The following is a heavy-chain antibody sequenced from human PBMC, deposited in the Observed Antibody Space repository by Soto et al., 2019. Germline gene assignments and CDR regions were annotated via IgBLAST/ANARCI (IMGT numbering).Heavy chain of an antibody. CDR3: AKPKSGSYDFDY. CDR2: ISYDGSNK. CDR1: GFTFSSYG. J-gene: IGHJ4*02. V-gene: IGHV3-30*18. Sequence: GGSLRLSCAASGFTFSSYGMHWVRQAPGKGLEWVAVISYDGSNKYYADSVKGRFTISRDNSKNTLYLQMNSLRAEDTAVYYCAKPKSGSYDFDYWGQGTLVTVSS. D-gene: IGHD1-26*01.